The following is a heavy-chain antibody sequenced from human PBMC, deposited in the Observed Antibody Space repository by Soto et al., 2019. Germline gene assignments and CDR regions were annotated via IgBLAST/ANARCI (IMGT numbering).Heavy chain of an antibody. CDR2: INPNSGGT. J-gene: IGHJ6*03. V-gene: IGHV1-2*04. CDR1: GYTFTGYY. D-gene: IGHD3-10*01. Sequence: QVQLVQSGAEVKKPGASVKVSCKASGYTFTGYYMHWVRQAPGQGLEWMGWINPNSGGTNYAQKFQGWDTRYRDSSISTAYMELSRLRSDDTGGYYCARDSGPITMVRGVRNFGNYYYMDVWGKGTTVTVSS. CDR3: ARDSGPITMVRGVRNFGNYYYMDV.